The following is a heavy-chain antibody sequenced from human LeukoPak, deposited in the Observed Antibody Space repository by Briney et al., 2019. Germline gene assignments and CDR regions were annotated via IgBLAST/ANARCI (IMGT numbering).Heavy chain of an antibody. CDR2: IIPSFGST. D-gene: IGHD6-6*01. CDR1: GYTFTSYY. V-gene: IGHV1-46*01. Sequence: GASVKVFCKASGYTFTSYYMHWVRQAPGQGLEWMGTIIPSFGSTSYAQNFQGRLTMTRDTSTSTVYMELNSLRSEDTAVYYCARAEAVIAACPDYWGQGTLVTVSS. J-gene: IGHJ4*02. CDR3: ARAEAVIAACPDY.